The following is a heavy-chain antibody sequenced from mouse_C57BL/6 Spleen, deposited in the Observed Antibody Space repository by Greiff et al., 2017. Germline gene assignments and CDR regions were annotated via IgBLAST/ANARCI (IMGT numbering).Heavy chain of an antibody. Sequence: QVQLQQSGAELARPGASVKLSCKASGYTFTSYGISWVKQRTGQGLEWIGEIYPRSGNTYYNEKFKGKATLTADKSSSTAYMELCSLTSEDSAVYFCARDYYGSSYGFAYWGQGTLVTVSA. CDR2: IYPRSGNT. D-gene: IGHD1-1*01. CDR3: ARDYYGSSYGFAY. J-gene: IGHJ3*01. V-gene: IGHV1-81*01. CDR1: GYTFTSYG.